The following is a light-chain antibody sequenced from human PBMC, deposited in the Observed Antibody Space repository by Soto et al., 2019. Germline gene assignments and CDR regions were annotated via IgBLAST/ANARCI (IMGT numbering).Light chain of an antibody. Sequence: ESVLTQSPGTLSLSPGERATLSCRASQSVSSSYLAWYQQKPGQAPRLLIYGASSRATGIPDRFSGSGSGTDFTLTLSRLEPEDFAVYYCQQYGSSPPSITFGQGTRLE. V-gene: IGKV3-20*01. CDR2: GAS. J-gene: IGKJ5*01. CDR3: QQYGSSPPSIT. CDR1: QSVSSSY.